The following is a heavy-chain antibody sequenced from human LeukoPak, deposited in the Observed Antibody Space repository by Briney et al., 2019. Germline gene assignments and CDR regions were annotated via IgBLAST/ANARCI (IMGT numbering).Heavy chain of an antibody. Sequence: ASVKVSCKASGYTFTYRYLHWVRQAPGQALEWMGWITPFNGNTNYAQKFQDRVTITRDRSMSTAYMELSSLRSEDTAMYYCATGREGYSGSYYLGLFYWGQGTLVTVSS. CDR1: GYTFTYRY. J-gene: IGHJ4*02. D-gene: IGHD1-26*01. CDR2: ITPFNGNT. V-gene: IGHV1-45*02. CDR3: ATGREGYSGSYYLGLFY.